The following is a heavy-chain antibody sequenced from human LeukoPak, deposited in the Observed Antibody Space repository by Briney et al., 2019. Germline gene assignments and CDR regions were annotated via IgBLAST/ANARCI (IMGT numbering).Heavy chain of an antibody. V-gene: IGHV3-7*01. CDR2: INQDASEI. CDR3: ATDRDNSDWQKRFDS. D-gene: IGHD2-21*02. CDR1: GFTFSTYW. Sequence: GSLRLSCAASGFTFSTYWMNWYRQAPGKGREWVGNINQDASEINYVDSVRGRFTISRDNAKNSLHLQMNSLRAEDTAVYYCATDRDNSDWQKRFDSWGQGTLVTVSS. J-gene: IGHJ4*02.